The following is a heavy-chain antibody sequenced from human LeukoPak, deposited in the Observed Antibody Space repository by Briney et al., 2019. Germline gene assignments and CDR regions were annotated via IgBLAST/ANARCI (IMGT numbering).Heavy chain of an antibody. CDR1: GFAFGSEA. CDR2: ISPGGGTT. J-gene: IGHJ4*02. D-gene: IGHD1-26*01. V-gene: IGHV3-23*01. CDR3: AKGKQPLPLFDY. Sequence: GGSLRLSCAVSGFAFGSEAMSWVRQSPARGLEWVASISPGGGTTYYADYVKGRFTISRDNSKNTLYLQMNSLRAEDTAVYYCAKGKQPLPLFDYWGQGTLVTVSS.